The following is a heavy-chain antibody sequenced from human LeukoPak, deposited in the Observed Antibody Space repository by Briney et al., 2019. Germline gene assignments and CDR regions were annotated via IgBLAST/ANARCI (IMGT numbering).Heavy chain of an antibody. CDR2: ISSSSSYI. Sequence: GGSLRLSCAASGFTFSSYSMNWVRQAPGKGLEWVSSISSSSSYIYYADSVKGRFTISRDNAKNSLYLQMNSLRAEDTAVYYCAREGYYYDSSGYHSYWGQGTLVTVSS. CDR3: AREGYYYDSSGYHSY. V-gene: IGHV3-21*01. D-gene: IGHD3-22*01. J-gene: IGHJ4*02. CDR1: GFTFSSYS.